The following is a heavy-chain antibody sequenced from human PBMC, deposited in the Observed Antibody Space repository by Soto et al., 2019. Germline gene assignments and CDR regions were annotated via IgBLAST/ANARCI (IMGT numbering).Heavy chain of an antibody. D-gene: IGHD3-3*01. V-gene: IGHV3-74*01. J-gene: IGHJ4*02. CDR2: INSDGSST. CDR1: VFTFSSHW. Sequence: GGSLRVSCAVSVFTFSSHWMHWVRQAAGKGLVWVSRINSDGSSTNYADSVKGRFTISRDNAKNTLYLQMNSLRADGTAVYYCARDSSPYYNFWSGFYTYFDYWGQGALVTVSS. CDR3: ARDSSPYYNFWSGFYTYFDY.